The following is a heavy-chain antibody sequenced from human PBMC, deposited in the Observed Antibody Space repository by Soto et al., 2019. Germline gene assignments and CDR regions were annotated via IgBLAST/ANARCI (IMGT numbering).Heavy chain of an antibody. V-gene: IGHV3-15*01. CDR3: TTDLLWFGEFPEATPPYYFDY. CDR1: GFTFSNAW. D-gene: IGHD3-10*01. Sequence: GGSLRLSCAASGFTFSNAWMSWVRQAPGKGLEWVGRIKSKTDGGTTDYAAPVKGRFTISRDDSKNTLYLQMNSLKTEDTAVYYCTTDLLWFGEFPEATPPYYFDYWGQGTLVTVSS. CDR2: IKSKTDGGTT. J-gene: IGHJ4*02.